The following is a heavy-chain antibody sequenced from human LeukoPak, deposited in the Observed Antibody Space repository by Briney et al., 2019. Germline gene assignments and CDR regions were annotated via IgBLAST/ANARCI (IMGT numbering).Heavy chain of an antibody. CDR2: IYYSGST. D-gene: IGHD3-10*01. CDR1: GGSISSYY. Sequence: PSETLSLTCTVSGGSISSYYWSWIRQPPGKGLEWIGYIYYSGSTNYNPSLKSRVTISVDTSKNQFSLKLSSVTAADTAVYYCARVAVRGVIGWFDPWGQGTLVTVSS. CDR3: ARVAVRGVIGWFDP. V-gene: IGHV4-59*01. J-gene: IGHJ5*02.